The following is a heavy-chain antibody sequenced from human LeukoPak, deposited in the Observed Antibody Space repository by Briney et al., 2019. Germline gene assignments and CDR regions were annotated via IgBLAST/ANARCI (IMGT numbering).Heavy chain of an antibody. V-gene: IGHV4-38-2*02. D-gene: IGHD6-19*01. Sequence: SETLSLTCIVSGDSLSSGYYWGWIRQSPGKGLEWIGSVYHTGSTYYNPSLKSRVTISVDTSKNQFSLKLSSVTAADTAVYYCARHVSSGWPNYYYYYMDVWGKGTTVTISS. CDR2: VYHTGST. J-gene: IGHJ6*03. CDR1: GDSLSSGYY. CDR3: ARHVSSGWPNYYYYYMDV.